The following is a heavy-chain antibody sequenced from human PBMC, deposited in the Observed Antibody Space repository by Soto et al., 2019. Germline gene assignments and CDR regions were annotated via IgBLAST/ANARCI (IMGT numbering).Heavy chain of an antibody. CDR3: ARVDPPGVAVVRDY. CDR1: GNTFASHG. J-gene: IGHJ4*02. Sequence: QVQLVQCGPEVKKPGASVKVSCKASGNTFASHGFSWVRQAPGQGLEWMGWISGFNGQTNYALKFQGRVTLTTDASTSTAYMELRSLRSDDTAVYFCARVDPPGVAVVRDYWGQGTLVTVSS. V-gene: IGHV1-18*01. CDR2: ISGFNGQT. D-gene: IGHD2-2*01.